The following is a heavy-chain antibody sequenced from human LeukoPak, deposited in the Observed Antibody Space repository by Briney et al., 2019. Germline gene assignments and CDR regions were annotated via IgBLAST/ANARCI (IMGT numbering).Heavy chain of an antibody. D-gene: IGHD3-22*01. CDR2: IKPNSGGT. V-gene: IGHV1-2*02. J-gene: IGHJ3*02. Sequence: ASVKISCKTSEYTLTDYYMHWVRQATGQGLEWMGWIKPNSGGTNYAQKFQARVTMTRDTSISTAYMELSRLRFDDTAVYYCARAGVWDYSDSSGYHNGAFDIWGQGTMVTVSS. CDR3: ARAGVWDYSDSSGYHNGAFDI. CDR1: EYTLTDYY.